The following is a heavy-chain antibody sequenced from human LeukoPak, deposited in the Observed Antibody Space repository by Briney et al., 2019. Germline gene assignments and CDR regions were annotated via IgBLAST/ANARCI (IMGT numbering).Heavy chain of an antibody. CDR1: LFTFSSFG. Sequence: GGSLRLSCGASLFTFSSFGMHWVRQAPGQGLEWVAVISFDGSNQYYADSVKGRFTIYRDNFKNTVYLQMNSLRAEETAVYYCAKRGYCSGGTCYYHFDYWGQGTLVTVSS. J-gene: IGHJ4*02. CDR3: AKRGYCSGGTCYYHFDY. V-gene: IGHV3-30*18. CDR2: ISFDGSNQ. D-gene: IGHD2-15*01.